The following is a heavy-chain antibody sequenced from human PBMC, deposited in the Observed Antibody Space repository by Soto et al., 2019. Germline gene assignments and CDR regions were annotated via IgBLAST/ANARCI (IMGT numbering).Heavy chain of an antibody. V-gene: IGHV3-66*01. CDR1: GFTSSSNY. J-gene: IGHJ3*02. CDR2: IYSGGST. D-gene: IGHD6-19*01. CDR3: ARGLRQWLVRPAFDI. Sequence: GGSLRLSCAASGFTSSSNYVSWVRQAPGKGLEWVSGIYSGGSTYFADPVKGRFTVSVDTSKNQFSLKLSSVTAADTAVYYCARGLRQWLVRPAFDIWGQGTMVTVSS.